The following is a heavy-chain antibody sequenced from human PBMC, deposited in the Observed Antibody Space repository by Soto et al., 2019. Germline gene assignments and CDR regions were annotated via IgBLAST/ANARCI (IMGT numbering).Heavy chain of an antibody. CDR3: ARERAAADFDY. CDR2: IYYSGST. Sequence: SETLSLTCTVSGGSISSGGYYWSWIRQHPGKGLEWIGYIYYSGSTYYNPSLKSRVTISVDTSKNQFSLKLSSVTAADTAVYYCARERAAADFDYWGQGTLVTVSS. V-gene: IGHV4-31*03. J-gene: IGHJ4*02. D-gene: IGHD2-15*01. CDR1: GGSISSGGYY.